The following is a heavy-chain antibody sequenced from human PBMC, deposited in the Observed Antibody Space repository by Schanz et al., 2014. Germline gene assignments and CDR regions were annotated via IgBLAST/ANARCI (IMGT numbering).Heavy chain of an antibody. CDR2: ISAQTGDT. J-gene: IGHJ6*03. CDR3: ARDQVATTDDDYFCYYLDF. Sequence: VQSVHSGTEVQKLGASVKVSCQTSGYTFTAYGINWVRQAPGQGLEWIGWISAQTGDTRYAQKMQGRVTMTRDVCATTDYLELRSLRYESTAVYDCARDQVATTDDDYFCYYLDFWAAGITVIVSS. D-gene: IGHD1-1*01. CDR1: GYTFTAYG. V-gene: IGHV1-18*01.